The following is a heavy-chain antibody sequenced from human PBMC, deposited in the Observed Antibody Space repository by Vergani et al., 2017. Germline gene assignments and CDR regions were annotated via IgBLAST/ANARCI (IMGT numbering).Heavy chain of an antibody. V-gene: IGHV5-51*03. CDR2: IYPGDSDT. Sequence: EVPLVQSGAAVKKPGESLKISCKASGYSFSNYWIGWVRQMSGKGLEWMGIIYPGDSDTRYSPSFQGQVNISAEKSITTAYLQWGSLRASDTAMYYCGRLEMDQFLSKESRWYFDFWGRGTLVTVSS. J-gene: IGHJ2*01. CDR1: GYSFSNYW. CDR3: GRLEMDQFLSKESRWYFDF. D-gene: IGHD5-24*01.